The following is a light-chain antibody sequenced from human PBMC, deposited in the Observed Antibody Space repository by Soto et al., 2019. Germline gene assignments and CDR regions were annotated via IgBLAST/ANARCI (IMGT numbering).Light chain of an antibody. V-gene: IGKV1-5*01. Sequence: DIQMTQSPYTLSASVGDRITITCRASESINNWVAWYQQRPGKAPKLLIYGASSLESGVPSGFSGSGSGTEFTLTISSLQPEDFATYYCHQYNRYSWTFGQGTKVDIK. J-gene: IGKJ1*01. CDR1: ESINNW. CDR2: GAS. CDR3: HQYNRYSWT.